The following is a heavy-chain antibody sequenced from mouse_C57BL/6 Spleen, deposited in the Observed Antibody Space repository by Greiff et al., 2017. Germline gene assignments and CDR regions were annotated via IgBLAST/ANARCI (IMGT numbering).Heavy chain of an antibody. D-gene: IGHD1-1*01. CDR3: AREKNYYGSSSYYAMDY. J-gene: IGHJ4*01. Sequence: QVQLQQSGPELVKPGASVKISCKASGYAFSSSWMNWVKQRPGKGLEWIGRIYPGDGDTNYNGKFKGKATLTADKSSSTAYMQLSSLTSEDSAVYVCAREKNYYGSSSYYAMDYWGQGTSVTVSS. CDR1: GYAFSSSW. CDR2: IYPGDGDT. V-gene: IGHV1-82*01.